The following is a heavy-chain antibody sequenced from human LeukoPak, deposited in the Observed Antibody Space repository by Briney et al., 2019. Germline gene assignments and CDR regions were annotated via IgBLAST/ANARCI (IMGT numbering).Heavy chain of an antibody. D-gene: IGHD4-17*01. CDR3: ARSPLLTTVTLFDY. CDR1: GGSFSGYY. J-gene: IGHJ4*02. Sequence: SETLSLTCVVYGGSFSGYYWIWIRQPPGKGLEWIGEINHSGSTNYNPSLKSRVTISVDTSKNQFSLKLSSVTAADTAVYYCARSPLLTTVTLFDYFGQGTLVTVSS. V-gene: IGHV4-34*01. CDR2: INHSGST.